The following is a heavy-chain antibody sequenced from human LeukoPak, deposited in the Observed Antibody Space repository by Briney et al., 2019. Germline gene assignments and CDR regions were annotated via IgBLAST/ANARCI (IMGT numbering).Heavy chain of an antibody. Sequence: PTGGSLRLSCAASGFTFSSYAMSWVRQAPGRGLEWVSAISGSGGSTYYADSVKGRFTISRDNSKNTLYLQMNSLRAEDTAVYYCARETPGIAVAGTAIDYWGQGTLVTVSS. D-gene: IGHD6-19*01. J-gene: IGHJ4*02. CDR1: GFTFSSYA. CDR3: ARETPGIAVAGTAIDY. V-gene: IGHV3-23*01. CDR2: ISGSGGST.